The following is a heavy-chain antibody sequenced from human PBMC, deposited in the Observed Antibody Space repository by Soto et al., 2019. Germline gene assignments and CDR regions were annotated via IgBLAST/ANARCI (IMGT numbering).Heavy chain of an antibody. CDR2: IYHSGST. V-gene: IGHV4-4*02. CDR3: ASVRGGYYYAMDV. J-gene: IGHJ6*02. Sequence: QVQLQESGPGQVKPSGTLSLTCAVSGGSISSSNWWRWVRQPPGKGLEWIGEIYHSGSTNYNPSLKSRVTISVDKSKNQFSLKLSSVTAADTAVYYCASVRGGYYYAMDVWGQGTTVTVSS. CDR1: GGSISSSNW. D-gene: IGHD3-10*02.